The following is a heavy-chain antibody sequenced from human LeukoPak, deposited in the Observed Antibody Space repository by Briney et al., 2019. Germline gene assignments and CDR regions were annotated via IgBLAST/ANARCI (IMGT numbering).Heavy chain of an antibody. CDR2: IYYSGST. CDR1: GGSISSYY. D-gene: IGHD4-23*01. J-gene: IGHJ3*01. CDR3: ARLSLVYGGIDAFDF. Sequence: SETLSLTCTVSGGSISSYYWSWIRQPPGKGLEWIGFIYYSGSTNYNPSLKSRVTISVDTSKKQYSLKLSSVAAEHTDGYYCARLSLVYGGIDAFDFWGQGTLVTVSS. V-gene: IGHV4-59*08.